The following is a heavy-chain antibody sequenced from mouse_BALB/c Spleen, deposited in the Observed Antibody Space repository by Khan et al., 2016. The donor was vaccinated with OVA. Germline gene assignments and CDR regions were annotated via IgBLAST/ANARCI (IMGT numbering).Heavy chain of an antibody. CDR2: INYSGST. D-gene: IGHD3-3*01. Sequence: EVQLQESGPGLVKPSQSLSLTCTVTGYSLTSNYAWNWIRQFPGNKLEWMGYINYSGSTSYTPSLKSRISITRDTSKNPFFLQLNSVTTEDTATYFCARGRAYWGQGTLVTVSA. CDR1: GYSLTSNYA. J-gene: IGHJ3*01. CDR3: ARGRAY. V-gene: IGHV3-2*02.